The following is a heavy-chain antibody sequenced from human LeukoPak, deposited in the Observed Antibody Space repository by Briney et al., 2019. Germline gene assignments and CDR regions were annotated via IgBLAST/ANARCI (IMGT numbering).Heavy chain of an antibody. CDR3: AAERFLEWGDGY. V-gene: IGHV1-46*01. J-gene: IGHJ4*02. CDR2: INPSGGST. D-gene: IGHD3-3*01. Sequence: ASVKVSCKASGYTFTSYYMHWVRQAPGQGLEWMGIINPSGGSTTYARKFQGRVTMTEDTSTDTAYMELSSLRSEDTAVYYCAAERFLEWGDGYWGQGTLVTVSS. CDR1: GYTFTSYY.